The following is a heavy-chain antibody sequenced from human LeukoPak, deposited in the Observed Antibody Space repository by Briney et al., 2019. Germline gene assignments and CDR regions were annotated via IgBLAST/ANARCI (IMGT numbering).Heavy chain of an antibody. Sequence: ASVKVSCKASGYTFTGYYMHWVRPAPGQGLEWMGWINPNSGGTNYAQKFQGRVTMTRDTSISTAYMELSRLRSDDTAVYYCARVTLPEYCGGDCYSPMPDYWGQGTLVTVSS. CDR3: ARVTLPEYCGGDCYSPMPDY. V-gene: IGHV1-2*02. CDR2: INPNSGGT. J-gene: IGHJ4*02. CDR1: GYTFTGYY. D-gene: IGHD2-21*02.